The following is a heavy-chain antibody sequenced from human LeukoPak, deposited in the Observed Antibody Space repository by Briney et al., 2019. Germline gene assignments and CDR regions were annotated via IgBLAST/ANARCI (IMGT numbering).Heavy chain of an antibody. CDR2: MNPNSGNT. Sequence: ASVKVSCKASGYTFTCYDINWVRQATGQGLEWMGWMNPNSGNTGYAQKFQGRVTMTRNTSISTAYMELSSLRSEDTAVYYCARDLVVAGNWFDPWGQGTLVTVSS. V-gene: IGHV1-8*01. CDR1: GYTFTCYD. J-gene: IGHJ5*02. CDR3: ARDLVVAGNWFDP. D-gene: IGHD6-19*01.